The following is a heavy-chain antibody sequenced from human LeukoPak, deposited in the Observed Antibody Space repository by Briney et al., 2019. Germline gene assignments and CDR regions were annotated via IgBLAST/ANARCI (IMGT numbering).Heavy chain of an antibody. V-gene: IGHV1-69*04. Sequence: SVKVSCKASGGTFSSYAISWVRQAPGQGLEWMGRIIPIFGIANYAQKFQGRVTITADKSTSTAYMELSSLRSEDTAVYYCARDQSSTPWLLDYWGRGTLVSLSS. J-gene: IGHJ4*02. CDR1: GGTFSSYA. CDR2: IIPIFGIA. CDR3: ARDQSSTPWLLDY. D-gene: IGHD2-2*01.